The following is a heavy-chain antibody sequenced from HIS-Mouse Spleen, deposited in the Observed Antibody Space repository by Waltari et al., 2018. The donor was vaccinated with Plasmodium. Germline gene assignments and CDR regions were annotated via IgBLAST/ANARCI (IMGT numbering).Heavy chain of an antibody. V-gene: IGHV4-34*01. CDR2: INHSGST. D-gene: IGHD3-3*01. Sequence: QVQLQQWGAGLLKPSETLSLTCAAYGGPFSGYYWSWFSQPPGKGLEWIGEINHSGSTNYNPSLKSRVTISVDTSKNQFSLKLSSVTAADTAVYYCARVTSSGVYWYFDLWGRGTLVTVSS. CDR3: ARVTSSGVYWYFDL. J-gene: IGHJ2*01. CDR1: GGPFSGYY.